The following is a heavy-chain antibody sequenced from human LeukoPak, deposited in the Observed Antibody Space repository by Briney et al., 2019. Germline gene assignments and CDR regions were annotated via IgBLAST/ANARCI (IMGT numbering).Heavy chain of an antibody. D-gene: IGHD3-3*01. Sequence: GGSLRLSCAASGFTFRTYWMHWVRQAPGKGLVWVSRINSDGSSTNYADSVKGRFTISRDNAKNTLYLQMNSLRAEDTAVYYCARDSQALVDFWSGYYHGYFDYWGQGTLVTVSS. J-gene: IGHJ4*02. CDR2: INSDGSST. CDR1: GFTFRTYW. V-gene: IGHV3-74*01. CDR3: ARDSQALVDFWSGYYHGYFDY.